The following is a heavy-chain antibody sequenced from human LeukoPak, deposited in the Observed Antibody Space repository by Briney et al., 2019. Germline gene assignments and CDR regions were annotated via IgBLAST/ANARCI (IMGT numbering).Heavy chain of an antibody. V-gene: IGHV3-53*01. J-gene: IGHJ4*02. CDR2: IYSDGTS. CDR1: GFTFSSYA. Sequence: GGSLRLSCAASGFTFSSYAMSWVRQVPGKGLEWVSIIYSDGTSYYADSVKGRFTISRDNSRNTLYLQMNSLRPEDTAVYYCATPRGIWGVSLDHWGQGTLVTVSS. CDR3: ATPRGIWGVSLDH. D-gene: IGHD3-10*01.